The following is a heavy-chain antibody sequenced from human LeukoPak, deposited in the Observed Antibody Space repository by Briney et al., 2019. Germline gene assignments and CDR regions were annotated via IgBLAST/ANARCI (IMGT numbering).Heavy chain of an antibody. V-gene: IGHV4-59*08. D-gene: IGHD5-24*01. CDR2: IYYSGST. J-gene: IGHJ4*02. CDR3: ARHTLGMASLDY. Sequence: SETLSLTCTVSGGSISSYYWSWIRQPPGKGLEWIGYIYYSGSTNYNPSLKSRVTISVDTSKNQFSLRLSSVTAADTAVYYCARHTLGMASLDYWGQGTLVTVSS. CDR1: GGSISSYY.